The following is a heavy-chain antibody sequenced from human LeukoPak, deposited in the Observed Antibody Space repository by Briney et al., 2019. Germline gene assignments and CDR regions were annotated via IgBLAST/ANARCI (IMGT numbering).Heavy chain of an antibody. V-gene: IGHV4-34*01. J-gene: IGHJ4*02. CDR1: GGSFSGYY. CDR2: INHSGST. CDR3: ARAFLEGMTTGNFDY. D-gene: IGHD4-11*01. Sequence: SETLSLTCAVYGGSFSGYYWSWIRQPPGKGLEWIGEINHSGSTNYNPSLKSRVTISVDTSKNQFSLKLSSVTAADTAVYYCARAFLEGMTTGNFDYGGQGPLVTVSS.